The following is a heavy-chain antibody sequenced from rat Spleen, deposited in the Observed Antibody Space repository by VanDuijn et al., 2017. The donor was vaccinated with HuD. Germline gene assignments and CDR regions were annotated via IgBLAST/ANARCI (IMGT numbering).Heavy chain of an antibody. Sequence: QVQLKESGPGLVKPSLTLSLTCTVSGFSLSSYGVIWVRQSPGKGLEWMGIIWANGNTNYNSILKSRLSISRDTSKSQVFLKMNNLQPEDTAMFFCARRGNGYFDYWGQGVMVTVSS. V-gene: IGHV2S61*01. J-gene: IGHJ2*01. D-gene: IGHD1-11*01. CDR2: IWANGNT. CDR3: ARRGNGYFDY. CDR1: GFSLSSYG.